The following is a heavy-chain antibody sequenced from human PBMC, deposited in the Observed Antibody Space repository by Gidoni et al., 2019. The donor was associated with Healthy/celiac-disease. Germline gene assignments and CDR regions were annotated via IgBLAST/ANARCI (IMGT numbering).Heavy chain of an antibody. J-gene: IGHJ4*02. Sequence: VQLVESGGGVVQPGRSMRLSCAASGFTFSSYGMHWVRQAPGKGLEWVAVISYDGSNKYYAESVKGRFTISRDNSKNTLYLQMNSLRAEDTAVYYCANLLGDCSGGSCTLDYWGQGTLVTVSS. CDR3: ANLLGDCSGGSCTLDY. CDR1: GFTFSSYG. CDR2: ISYDGSNK. D-gene: IGHD2-15*01. V-gene: IGHV3-30*18.